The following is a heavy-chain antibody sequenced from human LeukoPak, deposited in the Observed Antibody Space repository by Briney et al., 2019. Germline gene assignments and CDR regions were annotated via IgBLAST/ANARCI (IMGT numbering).Heavy chain of an antibody. V-gene: IGHV3-74*01. D-gene: IGHD3-3*01. Sequence: PGGSLGLSCAASGFTFSSYWVHWVRQAPGKGLVWVSRINSDGSSTSYADSVKGRLTISRDNAKNTLYLQMNSLRAEDTAVYYCAKEGSIFGVVIRPYYFDYWGQGTLVTVSS. CDR3: AKEGSIFGVVIRPYYFDY. CDR2: INSDGSST. J-gene: IGHJ4*02. CDR1: GFTFSSYW.